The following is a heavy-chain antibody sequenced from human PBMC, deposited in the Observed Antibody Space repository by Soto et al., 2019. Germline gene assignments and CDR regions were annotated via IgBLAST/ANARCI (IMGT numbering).Heavy chain of an antibody. J-gene: IGHJ4*02. CDR2: IFPGDSDT. Sequence: EVQLVQSGAEVKKPGESLKISCKGSGYTFTSFWIGWVRQMPGRGLEWMGIIFPGDSDTRYSPSFQGQVTISVDKSISTAYLQWSSLRASDTAIYYCARRSRSDSGIIDYWGQGTLVSVSS. CDR1: GYTFTSFW. CDR3: ARRSRSDSGIIDY. V-gene: IGHV5-51*01. D-gene: IGHD1-26*01.